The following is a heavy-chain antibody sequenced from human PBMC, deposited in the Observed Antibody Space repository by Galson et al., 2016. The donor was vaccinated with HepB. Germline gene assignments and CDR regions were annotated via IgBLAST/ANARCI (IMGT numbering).Heavy chain of an antibody. V-gene: IGHV1-18*01. CDR3: ARDLRKGTWLVGY. CDR2: IDTHNANT. Sequence: SVKVSCKASGYSFTNYGITWVRQAPGQGLEWMGWIDTHNANTHYAQSLQGRVTLTTDRWTTTAYMELSGLRLDDTAVYYCARDLRKGTWLVGYWGQGTLVTVSS. CDR1: GYSFTNYG. D-gene: IGHD6-19*01. J-gene: IGHJ4*02.